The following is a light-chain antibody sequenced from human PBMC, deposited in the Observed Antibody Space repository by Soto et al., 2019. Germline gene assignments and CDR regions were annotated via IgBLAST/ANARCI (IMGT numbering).Light chain of an antibody. CDR3: SSYTYTKSLV. V-gene: IGLV2-8*01. CDR2: DVT. Sequence: QSALTQSPSASGSPGQSVTISCTGTSSDIGGYNSVSWYQQHPGKAPKVMIYDVTKRPSGVPDRFSGSKSGNTASLTVSALQAEDEADYYCSSYTYTKSLVFGTGTKVIVL. J-gene: IGLJ1*01. CDR1: SSDIGGYNS.